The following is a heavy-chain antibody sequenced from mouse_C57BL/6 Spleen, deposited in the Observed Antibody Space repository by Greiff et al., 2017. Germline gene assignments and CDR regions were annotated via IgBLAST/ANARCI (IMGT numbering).Heavy chain of an antibody. CDR2: INPSTGGT. CDR3: ARRVAY. V-gene: IGHV1-42*01. J-gene: IGHJ3*01. CDR1: GYSFTGYY. Sequence: VQLQQSGPELVKPGASVSISCKASGYSFTGYYMNWVKQSPEKSLEWIGEINPSTGGTTYNQKFKAKATLTVDKSSSTAYMQLKSLTSEDSAVYYCARRVAYWGQGTLVTVSA.